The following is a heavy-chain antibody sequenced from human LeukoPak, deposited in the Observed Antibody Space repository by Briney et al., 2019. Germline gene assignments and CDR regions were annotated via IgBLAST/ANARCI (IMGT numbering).Heavy chain of an antibody. V-gene: IGHV4-34*01. CDR2: INPGGST. CDR3: ARYAAGYYYFYMDV. CDR1: GGSFSGYY. J-gene: IGHJ6*03. D-gene: IGHD2-15*01. Sequence: SETLSLACAVFGGSFSGYYLSWIRQPPGKGLEWIGEINPGGSTDYNPSLKSRVTISMDTSKNQFSLNLTSVSAADTAVYYCARYAAGYYYFYMDVWGKGTSVTVSS.